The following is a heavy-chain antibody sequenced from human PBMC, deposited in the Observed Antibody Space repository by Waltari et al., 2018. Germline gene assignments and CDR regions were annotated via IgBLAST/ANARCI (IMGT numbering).Heavy chain of an antibody. CDR3: ARAEIGVAGTPGDAFDI. Sequence: EVQLVESGGGLVKPGGSLRLSCAASGFTFSSYSMNWVRQAPGKGLEWVSSISSSSGYIYYADSVKGRFTISRDNAKNSLYLQMNSLRAEDTAVYYCARAEIGVAGTPGDAFDIWGQGTMVTVSS. V-gene: IGHV3-21*01. CDR1: GFTFSSYS. D-gene: IGHD6-19*01. CDR2: ISSSSGYI. J-gene: IGHJ3*02.